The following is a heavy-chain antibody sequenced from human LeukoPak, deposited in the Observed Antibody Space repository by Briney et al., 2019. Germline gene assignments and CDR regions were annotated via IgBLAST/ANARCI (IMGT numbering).Heavy chain of an antibody. CDR3: ARIPGRLRADYYYYYMDV. Sequence: ASVKVSCKASGYTFTSYGISWVRQAPGQGLEWMGWISAYNGNTNYAQKLQGRVTMTTDTSTSTAYMELRSLRSDDTAVYYCARIPGRLRADYYYYYMDVWGKGTTVTVSS. D-gene: IGHD5-12*01. J-gene: IGHJ6*03. CDR2: ISAYNGNT. CDR1: GYTFTSYG. V-gene: IGHV1-18*01.